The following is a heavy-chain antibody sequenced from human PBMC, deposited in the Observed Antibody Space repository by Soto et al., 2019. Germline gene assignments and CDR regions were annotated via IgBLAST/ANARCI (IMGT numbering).Heavy chain of an antibody. Sequence: SVKVSCKASGGTFSSYTISWVRQAPGQGLEWMGRIIPILGIANYAQKFQGRVTITADKSTSTAYMELSSLRSEDTAVYYCAREGLDIVVVVAATSYDAFDIWGQGTMVTVSS. D-gene: IGHD2-15*01. V-gene: IGHV1-69*04. CDR3: AREGLDIVVVVAATSYDAFDI. CDR1: GGTFSSYT. J-gene: IGHJ3*02. CDR2: IIPILGIA.